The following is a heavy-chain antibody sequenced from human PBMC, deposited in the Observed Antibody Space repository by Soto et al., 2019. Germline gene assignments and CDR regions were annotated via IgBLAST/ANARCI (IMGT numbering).Heavy chain of an antibody. CDR2: IYYSGST. J-gene: IGHJ4*02. CDR3: ATKDSSGYYYAH. CDR1: GGSISSYY. Sequence: PSETLSLTCTVSGGSISSYYWSWIRQPPGKGLEWIGYIYYSGSTNYNPSLKSRVTISVDTSKNQFSLKLSSVTAADTAVYYCATKDSSGYYYAHWGQGTLVTVSS. V-gene: IGHV4-59*12. D-gene: IGHD3-22*01.